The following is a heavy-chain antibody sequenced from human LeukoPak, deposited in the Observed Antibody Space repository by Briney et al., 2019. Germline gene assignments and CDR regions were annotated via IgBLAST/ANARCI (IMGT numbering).Heavy chain of an antibody. CDR2: ISWNSGSI. V-gene: IGHV3-9*01. CDR1: GFTFDDYA. Sequence: GRSLRLSCAASGFTFDDYAMHWVRQAPGKGLEWVSGISWNSGSIGYADSVKGRFTISRDNAKNSLYLQMNSLRAEDTALYYCAKERSGSYADAFDIWGQGTMVTVSS. D-gene: IGHD1-26*01. J-gene: IGHJ3*02. CDR3: AKERSGSYADAFDI.